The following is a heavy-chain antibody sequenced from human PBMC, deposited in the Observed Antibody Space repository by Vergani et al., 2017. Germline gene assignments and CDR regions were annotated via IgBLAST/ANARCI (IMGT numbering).Heavy chain of an antibody. CDR3: AKDFEFIAAAGTSGFD. J-gene: IGHJ4*02. CDR1: GFTFSSYA. Sequence: EVQLVESGGGLVKPGGSLRLSCAASGFTFSSYAMSWVRQAPGKGLEWVSAISGSGGSTYYADSVKVRFTISRYNSKNTLYLQMNSLRAEDTAVYYCAKDFEFIAAAGTSGFDWGQGTLVTVSS. CDR2: ISGSGGST. D-gene: IGHD6-13*01. V-gene: IGHV3-23*04.